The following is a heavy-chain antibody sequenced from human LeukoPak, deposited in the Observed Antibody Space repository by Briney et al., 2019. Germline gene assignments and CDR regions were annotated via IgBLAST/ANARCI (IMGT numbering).Heavy chain of an antibody. CDR1: GGSINSYY. D-gene: IGHD4-17*01. J-gene: IGHJ4*02. V-gene: IGHV4-34*01. CDR3: ARGWYGDYPYYFDY. CDR2: INHSGST. Sequence: SETLSLTCTVSGGSINSYYWSWIRQPAGKGLEWIGEINHSGSTNYNPSLKSRVTISVDTSKNQFSLKLSSVTAADTAVYYCARGWYGDYPYYFDYWGQGTLVTVSS.